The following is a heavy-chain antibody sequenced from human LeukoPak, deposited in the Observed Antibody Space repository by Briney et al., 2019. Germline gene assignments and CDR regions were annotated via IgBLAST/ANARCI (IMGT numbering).Heavy chain of an antibody. V-gene: IGHV1-24*01. CDR1: GYTLTELS. CDR2: FDPEDGET. D-gene: IGHD6-13*01. Sequence: ASVKVSCKVSGYTLTELSMHWVRQAPGKGLEWMGGFDPEDGETIYAQKFQGRVTMTEDTSTDTAYMELSSLRSEDTAVYYCATDPVPFTRSWYHMGAFDIWGQGPMVTVSS. CDR3: ATDPVPFTRSWYHMGAFDI. J-gene: IGHJ3*02.